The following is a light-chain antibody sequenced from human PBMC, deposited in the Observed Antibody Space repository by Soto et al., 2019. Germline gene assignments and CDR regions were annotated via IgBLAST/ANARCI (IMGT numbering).Light chain of an antibody. V-gene: IGLV1-44*01. Sequence: QSVLTQPPSASGTPGQRVTVSCSGSSSNIGSNTVNWYRQLPGTAPKLLIYSNNQRPSGVPDRFSGSKSGTSASLAISGLQSEDEADYYCSAWDDSLNGAVFGGRTQLTVL. CDR3: SAWDDSLNGAV. CDR1: SSNIGSNT. J-gene: IGLJ7*01. CDR2: SNN.